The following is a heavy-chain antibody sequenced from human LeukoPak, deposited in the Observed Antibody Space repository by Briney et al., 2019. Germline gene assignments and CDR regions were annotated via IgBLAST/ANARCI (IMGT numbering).Heavy chain of an antibody. CDR2: ISGSGGST. V-gene: IGHV3-23*01. D-gene: IGHD3-22*01. J-gene: IGHJ4*02. Sequence: GGSLTLSCAASGFTFSSYGMSWVGQAQGKGLEWVSAISGSGGSTYYADSVKGRFTISRDNSKNTLYLQMNSLRVEEMAVYYCAKGPNHSTGYWDYWGQGTLVTVSS. CDR3: AKGPNHSTGYWDY. CDR1: GFTFSSYG.